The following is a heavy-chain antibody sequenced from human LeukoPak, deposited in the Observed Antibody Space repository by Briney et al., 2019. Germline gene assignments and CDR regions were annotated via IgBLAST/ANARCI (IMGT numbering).Heavy chain of an antibody. CDR1: GFTFSSYS. V-gene: IGHV3-21*01. CDR2: ISSSGSYI. D-gene: IGHD2-15*01. Sequence: GGSLRLSCAAPGFTFSSYSMNWVRQPPGKGLEWVSSISSSGSYIYYADASEGLFSISRDSTKNSLYLQMNTLRAEDTAVYYSARGPQFCSGGSCYGYYFDYWGQGTLVTVSS. CDR3: ARGPQFCSGGSCYGYYFDY. J-gene: IGHJ4*02.